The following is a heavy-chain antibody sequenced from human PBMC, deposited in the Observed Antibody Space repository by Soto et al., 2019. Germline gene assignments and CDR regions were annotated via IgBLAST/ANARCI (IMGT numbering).Heavy chain of an antibody. V-gene: IGHV1-69*13. CDR1: GGTFSSYA. Sequence: VASVKVSCKASGGTFSSYAISWVRQAPGQGLEWMGGFIPIFGTANYAQKFQGRVTITADESTSTAYMELSSLRSEDTAVYYCASRVHCSGGSCYSMGAFDIWGQGTMVTVSS. J-gene: IGHJ3*02. CDR2: FIPIFGTA. D-gene: IGHD2-15*01. CDR3: ASRVHCSGGSCYSMGAFDI.